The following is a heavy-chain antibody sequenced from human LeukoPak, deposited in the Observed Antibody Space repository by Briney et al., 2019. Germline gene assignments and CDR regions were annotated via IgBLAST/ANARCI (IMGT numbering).Heavy chain of an antibody. D-gene: IGHD2-8*01. CDR1: GGSISSGSYY. CDR3: ARRRLYPEGYYFDY. J-gene: IGHJ4*02. Sequence: SETLSLTCTVSGGSISSGSYYWSWIRQPAGKGLEWTGRIYTSGSTNYNPSLKSRVTISVDASKNQFSLKLSSVTAADTAVYYCARRRLYPEGYYFDYWGQGTLVTVS. CDR2: IYTSGST. V-gene: IGHV4-61*02.